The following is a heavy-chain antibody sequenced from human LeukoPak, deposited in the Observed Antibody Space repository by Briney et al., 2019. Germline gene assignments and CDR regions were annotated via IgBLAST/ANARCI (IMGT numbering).Heavy chain of an antibody. Sequence: GGSLRLSCAASGFTFTSYWMHWVRQPPGKGLVWVSRVDHAGSGTAYADSVTGRFTISRDNAKNTVYLQMNSLRAEDTAVYYCARELYYYYMGVWGKGTTVTVSS. V-gene: IGHV3-74*01. CDR2: VDHAGSGT. J-gene: IGHJ6*03. CDR1: GFTFTSYW. CDR3: ARELYYYYMGV.